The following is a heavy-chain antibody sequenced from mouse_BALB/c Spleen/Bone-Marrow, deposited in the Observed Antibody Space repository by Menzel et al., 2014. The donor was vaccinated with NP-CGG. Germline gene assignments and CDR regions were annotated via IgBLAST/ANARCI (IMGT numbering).Heavy chain of an antibody. D-gene: IGHD2-14*01. Sequence: EVQLQQSGPDLVKPSQSLSLTCTVTAYSITSGYSWHWIRQFPGNKLEWMGYIHYSGSTNYNPSLKSRISITRDTSKNQFFLQLNSVTTEDTATYYCAREGAYYRYDYAMDYWGQGTSVTVSS. CDR3: AREGAYYRYDYAMDY. CDR1: AYSITSGYS. V-gene: IGHV3-1*02. J-gene: IGHJ4*01. CDR2: IHYSGST.